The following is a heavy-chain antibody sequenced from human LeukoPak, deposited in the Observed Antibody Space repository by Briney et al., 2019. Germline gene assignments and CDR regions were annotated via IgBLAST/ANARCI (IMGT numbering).Heavy chain of an antibody. D-gene: IGHD3-10*01. CDR2: INPNSGGT. J-gene: IGHJ4*02. CDR3: ARGPRRSWFGTIQAVDY. V-gene: IGHV1-2*02. CDR1: GYSFTGYY. Sequence: ASVKVSCKASGYSFTGYYMHWVRQAPGQGLEWVGWINPNSGGTNYAQKFQGRVTMTRDTSISTAYMELSRLRSDDTAVYYCARGPRRSWFGTIQAVDYWGQGTLVTVSS.